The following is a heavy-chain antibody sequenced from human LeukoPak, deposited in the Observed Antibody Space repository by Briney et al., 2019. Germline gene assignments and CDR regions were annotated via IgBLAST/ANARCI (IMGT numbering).Heavy chain of an antibody. CDR3: AKASSSWSVYDY. CDR1: GFTFSSYA. Sequence: PGGSLRLSCAASGFTFSSYAMSWVRQAPGKGLEWVSAISGSGGSTYYADSVKGRFTISRDNPKNTLYLQMNSLRAEDTAVYYCAKASSSWSVYDYWGQGTLVTVSS. V-gene: IGHV3-23*01. CDR2: ISGSGGST. D-gene: IGHD6-13*01. J-gene: IGHJ4*02.